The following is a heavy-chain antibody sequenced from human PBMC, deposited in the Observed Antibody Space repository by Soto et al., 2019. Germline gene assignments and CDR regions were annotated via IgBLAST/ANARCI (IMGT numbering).Heavy chain of an antibody. V-gene: IGHV4-4*02. CDR2: IYRTGST. CDR3: ASRDPGTSVDY. J-gene: IGHJ4*02. CDR1: GGSFTSNNW. Sequence: SETLSRTCAVSGGSFTSNNWWTFFRQPPGQGLEWIGEIYRTGSTNYNPSLKSRVTISLDKSENQFSLKVTSLTAADTAVYYCASRDPGTSVDYWGQGTLVTVSS. D-gene: IGHD1-7*01.